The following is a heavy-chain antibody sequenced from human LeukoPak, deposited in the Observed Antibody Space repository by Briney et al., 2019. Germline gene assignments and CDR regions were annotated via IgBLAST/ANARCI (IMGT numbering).Heavy chain of an antibody. CDR1: GDSVSRNRIA. CDR3: ARGIGWPLFDY. V-gene: IGHV6-1*01. D-gene: IGHD6-19*01. CDR2: TYYDSRWNY. J-gene: IGHJ4*02. Sequence: SQTLSLTCAISGDSVSRNRIAWNWIRQSPSGGLEWLGRTYYDSRWNYDYAESVQSRITISPETSKNQFSLQLNSMTPEDTGVYYCARGIGWPLFDYWGQGTLVTVSS.